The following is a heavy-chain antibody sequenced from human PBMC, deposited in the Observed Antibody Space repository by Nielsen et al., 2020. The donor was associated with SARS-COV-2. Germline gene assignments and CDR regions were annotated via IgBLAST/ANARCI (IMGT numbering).Heavy chain of an antibody. Sequence: GESPKISCAASGFTFSSYWMSWVRQAPGKGLEWVANIKQDGSGKYYVDSVKGRFTISRDNAKNSLYLQMNSLRAEDTAVYYCARVSRWKWLAPLDYWGQGTLVTVSS. D-gene: IGHD6-19*01. V-gene: IGHV3-7*03. J-gene: IGHJ4*02. CDR3: ARVSRWKWLAPLDY. CDR1: GFTFSSYW. CDR2: IKQDGSGK.